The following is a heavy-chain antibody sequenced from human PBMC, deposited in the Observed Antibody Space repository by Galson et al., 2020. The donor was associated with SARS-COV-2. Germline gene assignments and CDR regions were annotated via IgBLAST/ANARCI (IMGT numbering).Heavy chain of an antibody. CDR2: INHSGSS. Sequence: SETLSLTCAVSGGSFSGYYWTWIRQPPGKGLEWIGEINHSGSSNYNPSLKSRVTMSVETSKNQFSLKLSAVTAADTGVYYCAKRNEIVWFGQLLLSNNNYGMDVWGQGTTVTVSS. CDR1: GGSFSGYY. D-gene: IGHD3-10*01. V-gene: IGHV4-34*01. J-gene: IGHJ6*02. CDR3: AKRNEIVWFGQLLLSNNNYGMDV.